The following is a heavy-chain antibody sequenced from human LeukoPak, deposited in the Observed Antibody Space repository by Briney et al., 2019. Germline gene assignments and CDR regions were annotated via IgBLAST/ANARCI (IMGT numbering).Heavy chain of an antibody. J-gene: IGHJ4*02. CDR3: ARDNSAEKGQQLAN. CDR2: ISSSSSYT. Sequence: GRSLRLSCAASGFTFSDYYMSWIRQAPGKGLEWVSYISSSSSYTNYADSVKGRFTISRDNAKNSLYLQMNSLRAEDTAVYYCARDNSAEKGQQLANWGQGTLVTVSS. V-gene: IGHV3-11*06. CDR1: GFTFSDYY. D-gene: IGHD6-13*01.